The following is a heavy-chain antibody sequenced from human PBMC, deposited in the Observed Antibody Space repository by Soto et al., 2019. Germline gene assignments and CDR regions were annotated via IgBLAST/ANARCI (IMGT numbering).Heavy chain of an antibody. V-gene: IGHV1-69*13. CDR2: IIPIFGTA. D-gene: IGHD5-12*01. J-gene: IGHJ6*02. Sequence: SVKVSCKASGGTFSSYAISWVRQAPGQGLEWMGGIIPIFGTANYAQKFQGRVTITADESTSTAYMELSSLRSEDTAVYYCARDRNIVATIYSYYGMDVWRQGTTATVSS. CDR1: GGTFSSYA. CDR3: ARDRNIVATIYSYYGMDV.